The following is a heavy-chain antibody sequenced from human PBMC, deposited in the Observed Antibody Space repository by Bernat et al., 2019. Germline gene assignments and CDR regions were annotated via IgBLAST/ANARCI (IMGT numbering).Heavy chain of an antibody. V-gene: IGHV3-64D*06. CDR1: GFTFSSYA. J-gene: IGHJ4*02. CDR3: VNDGVSGPYRGYDTRFCY. CDR2: ISSNGGST. Sequence: EVQLVESGGGLVQPGGSLRLSWSASGFTFSSYAMHWVRQAPGKGLEYVSAISSNGGSTYYADSVKGRFTISRDNSKNTLYLQMSSLRAEDTAVYYCVNDGVSGPYRGYDTRFCYWGQGTLVTVSS. D-gene: IGHD5-12*01.